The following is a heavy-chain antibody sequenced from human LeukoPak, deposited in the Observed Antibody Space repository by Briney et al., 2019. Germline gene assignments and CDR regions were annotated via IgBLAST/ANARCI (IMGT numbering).Heavy chain of an antibody. Sequence: SETLSLTCTVSGGSISGYYWSWIRQPPGKGLEWIGYIYHSGNTIYNPSLKSRFTISVDPSKNQFSLKLSSVTAVDTAVYYCARFFWSASKRLDYWGQGTVVTVSS. V-gene: IGHV4-4*09. CDR3: ARFFWSASKRLDY. CDR1: GGSISGYY. J-gene: IGHJ4*02. CDR2: IYHSGNT. D-gene: IGHD3-3*01.